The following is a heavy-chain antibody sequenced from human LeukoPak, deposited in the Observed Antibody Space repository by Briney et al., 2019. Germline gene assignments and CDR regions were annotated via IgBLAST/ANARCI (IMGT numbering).Heavy chain of an antibody. CDR1: GFIFRNDA. CDR3: AKWGDYDILTGYYASDF. J-gene: IGHJ4*02. CDR2: ITGSGDTT. V-gene: IGHV3-23*01. D-gene: IGHD3-9*01. Sequence: GASLRLSCAASGFIFRNDAMSWVRQAPGKGLEWVSAITGSGDTTYYADSVKGRFTISRDNSKNTLYVEINALRAEDTAVYYCAKWGDYDILTGYYASDFWGQGTLVTVSS.